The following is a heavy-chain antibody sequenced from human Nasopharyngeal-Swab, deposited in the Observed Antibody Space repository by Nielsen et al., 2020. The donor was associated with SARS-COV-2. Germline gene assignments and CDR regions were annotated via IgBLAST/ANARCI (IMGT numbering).Heavy chain of an antibody. CDR2: IWYDGSSK. V-gene: IGHV3-33*01. J-gene: IGHJ3*02. Sequence: WIRQPPGKGLEWVVVIWYDGSSKYYADSVKGRFTISRDNSKNTLYLQMNSLRAEDTAVYYCARDLSYYDSVGAFDIWGQGTMVTVSS. D-gene: IGHD3-22*01. CDR3: ARDLSYYDSVGAFDI.